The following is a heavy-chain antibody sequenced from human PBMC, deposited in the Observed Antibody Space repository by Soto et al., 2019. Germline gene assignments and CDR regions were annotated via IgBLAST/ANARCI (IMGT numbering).Heavy chain of an antibody. CDR1: GFSLSADGVG. Sequence: QITLKESGPTLVKPTQTLTLTCTFSGFSLSADGVGVGWIRQPPGKALEWLALIYWDDDQRYSPSLKTRLTITKDTSKNQVVLTMTNIDPVDTSTYYCAHAYGGTSWPNDAFDVWGQETVVTVSS. V-gene: IGHV2-5*02. CDR3: AHAYGGTSWPNDAFDV. D-gene: IGHD2-2*01. CDR2: IYWDDDQ. J-gene: IGHJ3*01.